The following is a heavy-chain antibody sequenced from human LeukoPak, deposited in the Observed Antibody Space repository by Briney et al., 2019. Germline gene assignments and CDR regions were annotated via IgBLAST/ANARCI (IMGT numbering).Heavy chain of an antibody. J-gene: IGHJ3*02. V-gene: IGHV4-61*02. CDR2: IYTSGST. CDR3: ARGILMVYAYDAFDI. Sequence: PSRTLSLTCTVSGGSISSGSYYWSWIRQPAGKGLEWIGRIYTSGSTNCNPSLKSRVTISVDTSKNQFSLKLSSVTAADTAVYYCARGILMVYAYDAFDIWGQGTMVTVSS. CDR1: GGSISSGSYY. D-gene: IGHD2-8*01.